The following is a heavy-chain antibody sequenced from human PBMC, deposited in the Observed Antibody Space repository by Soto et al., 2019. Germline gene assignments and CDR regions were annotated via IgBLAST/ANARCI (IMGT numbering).Heavy chain of an antibody. Sequence: PGGSLRLSCAASGFTFSSYNMNWVRQAPGKGLEWVSSISSSSRYMYYADSVKGRLTISRDNAKNSLYLHMNSLRAEDTAVYYCARGYCSRSSCYTGDAFDIWGQGTAVTVSS. V-gene: IGHV3-21*01. J-gene: IGHJ3*02. CDR2: ISSSSRYM. CDR3: ARGYCSRSSCYTGDAFDI. CDR1: GFTFSSYN. D-gene: IGHD2-2*02.